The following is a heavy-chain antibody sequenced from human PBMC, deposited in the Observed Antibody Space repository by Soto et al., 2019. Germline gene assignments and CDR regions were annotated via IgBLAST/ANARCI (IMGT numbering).Heavy chain of an antibody. CDR1: GFTFRNYW. CDR3: ARGDCVGGSRYSLAGSFYYYMDA. CDR2: INSDGSVS. D-gene: IGHD2-15*01. Sequence: EVQLVESGGGLVQPGGSLRLSCAASGFTFRNYWMYWVRQAPGQGLEWVSRINSDGSVSSYADSVKGRLTISRDNVKNTLYLLMDSLRAEDTAVYYCARGDCVGGSRYSLAGSFYYYMDAWGKGTTVTVFS. J-gene: IGHJ6*03. V-gene: IGHV3-74*02.